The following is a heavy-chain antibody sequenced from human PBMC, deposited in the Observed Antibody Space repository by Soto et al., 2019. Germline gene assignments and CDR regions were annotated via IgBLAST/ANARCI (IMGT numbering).Heavy chain of an antibody. V-gene: IGHV4-30-4*01. D-gene: IGHD4-17*01. CDR2: MYYSGST. Sequence: QVQLQESGPGLVKPSQTLSLTCTVSGGSMSSGDYYWTWIRQPPGKGLEWIGFMYYSGSTYYNPSLRSRVTISVDRSKNQFSLKLSSMTAADTAVYYCARAGDYGDYRIFDDWGQGTLVTVSS. CDR1: GGSMSSGDYY. J-gene: IGHJ4*02. CDR3: ARAGDYGDYRIFDD.